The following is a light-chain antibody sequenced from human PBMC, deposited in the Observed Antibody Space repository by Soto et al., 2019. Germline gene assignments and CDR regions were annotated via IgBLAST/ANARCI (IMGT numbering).Light chain of an antibody. V-gene: IGKV4-1*01. Sequence: DIVMTQSPDSLAVSLGERATINCKSSQSVLYSSNNKNYLAWYQHKPGQPPNLLIYWASTRESGVPDRFSGSGSGTDFTLPISSLQAEDVAVYYCQQYYSSPLTFGGGTKVEIK. CDR1: QSVLYSSNNKNY. CDR2: WAS. CDR3: QQYYSSPLT. J-gene: IGKJ4*01.